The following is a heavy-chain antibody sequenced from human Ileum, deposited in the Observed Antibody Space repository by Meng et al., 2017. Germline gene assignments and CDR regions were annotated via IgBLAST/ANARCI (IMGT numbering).Heavy chain of an antibody. CDR3: ALYGDDHRVFDY. V-gene: IGHV3-7*01. D-gene: IGHD4-17*01. Sequence: GESLKISCATSGFTFKTHWMTWVRQAPGKGLEWVANIKEDGSEKFYVDSVKGRFIISRDNAENSLYLQMNSLRAEDTAIYYCALYGDDHRVFDYWGQGTLVTVSS. CDR2: IKEDGSEK. J-gene: IGHJ4*02. CDR1: GFTFKTHW.